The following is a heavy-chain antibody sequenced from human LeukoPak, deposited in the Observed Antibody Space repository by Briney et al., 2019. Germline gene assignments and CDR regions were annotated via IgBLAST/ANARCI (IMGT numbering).Heavy chain of an antibody. CDR2: ISYDGSNK. CDR1: GFTFSSYG. D-gene: IGHD2-2*01. J-gene: IGHJ6*03. Sequence: GGSLRLSCEASGFTFSSYGMHWVRQAPGKGLEWVAVISYDGSNKYYADSVKGRFTISRDKSKNTLYLQMNSLRAEDTAVYYCAKEALSSTSCIGLCYYYYMDVWGKGTTVTVSS. V-gene: IGHV3-30*18. CDR3: AKEALSSTSCIGLCYYYYMDV.